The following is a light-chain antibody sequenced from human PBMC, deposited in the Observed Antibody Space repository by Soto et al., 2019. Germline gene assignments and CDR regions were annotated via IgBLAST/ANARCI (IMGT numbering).Light chain of an antibody. CDR2: EVS. CDR1: SSDVGAYGY. J-gene: IGLJ2*01. V-gene: IGLV2-14*01. Sequence: QSALTQPASVSGSPGQSITISCTGTSSDVGAYGYVSWYQQHPGKAPKLMIYEVSYRPSGVSNRFSGSKSGNAASLTISGHQAEDEADYYCSSYTTSSTVVFGGGTQLTVL. CDR3: SSYTTSSTVV.